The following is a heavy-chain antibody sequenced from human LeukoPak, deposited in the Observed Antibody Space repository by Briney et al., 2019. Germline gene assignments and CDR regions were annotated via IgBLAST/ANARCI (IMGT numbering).Heavy chain of an antibody. CDR3: ARVREDPWNSALHAFDI. V-gene: IGHV4-38-2*02. D-gene: IGHD1-1*01. CDR2: IYHFGTT. CDR1: GYSISSGYY. J-gene: IGHJ3*02. Sequence: PSETLSLTCSVSGYSISSGYYWGWIRQPPGKGLEWIGNIYHFGTTYYNPSLKSRVTISVDTSNNQFSLKLSSVTAADTAVYYCARVREDPWNSALHAFDIWGQGTMVTVSS.